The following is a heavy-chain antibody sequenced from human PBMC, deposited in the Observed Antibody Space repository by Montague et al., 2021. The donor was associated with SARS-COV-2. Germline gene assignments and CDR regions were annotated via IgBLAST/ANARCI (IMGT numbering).Heavy chain of an antibody. D-gene: IGHD1-26*01. Sequence: SRRLSCAASGFPFSSYGMHWVRRAPGKGLEWVAVIWYDGSNKYYADSVKGRFTISRDNSKNTLYLQMNSLRAEDTAVYYCARDLVGATFLDYWGQGTLVTVSS. CDR2: IWYDGSNK. CDR3: ARDLVGATFLDY. CDR1: GFPFSSYG. J-gene: IGHJ4*02. V-gene: IGHV3-33*01.